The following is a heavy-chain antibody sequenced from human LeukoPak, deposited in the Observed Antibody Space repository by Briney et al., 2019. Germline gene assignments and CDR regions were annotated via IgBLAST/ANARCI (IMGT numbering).Heavy chain of an antibody. D-gene: IGHD3-10*01. V-gene: IGHV3-23*01. CDR3: TTDPPGYYGSGSYSLVDY. Sequence: GGSLRLSCAASGFTFSSYAMSWVRQAPGKGLEWVSAISGSGGSTYYADSVKGRFTISRDNSKNTLYLQMNSLKTEDTAVYYCTTDPPGYYGSGSYSLVDYWGQGTLVTVSS. CDR1: GFTFSSYA. J-gene: IGHJ4*02. CDR2: ISGSGGST.